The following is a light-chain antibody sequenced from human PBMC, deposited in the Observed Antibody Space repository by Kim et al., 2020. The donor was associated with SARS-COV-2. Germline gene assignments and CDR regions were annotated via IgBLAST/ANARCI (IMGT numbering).Light chain of an antibody. Sequence: IHMTQSPSTLSASVGDIVTITCRASQYITTWLAWYQQKPGKAPKLLIYQASTLESGVPSRFSGSGSGTEFSLTISSLQPDDFATYYCQHYNSYPYTFGQGTKLEIK. V-gene: IGKV1-5*01. CDR3: QHYNSYPYT. CDR1: QYITTW. CDR2: QAS. J-gene: IGKJ2*01.